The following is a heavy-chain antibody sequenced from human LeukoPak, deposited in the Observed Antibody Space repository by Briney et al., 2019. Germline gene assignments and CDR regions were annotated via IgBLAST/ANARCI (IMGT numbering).Heavy chain of an antibody. D-gene: IGHD1-1*01. V-gene: IGHV4-39*01. Sequence: PSETLSLTCTVSGGSISNNNYYWAWIRQPPGKGLECIGRIYYSGSPYYNPSLKSRVTISVDTSKNQFSLRLSSVTAADTAVYYCATWRTAKTGFDYWGQGTLVTVPS. J-gene: IGHJ4*02. CDR2: IYYSGSP. CDR3: ATWRTAKTGFDY. CDR1: GGSISNNNYY.